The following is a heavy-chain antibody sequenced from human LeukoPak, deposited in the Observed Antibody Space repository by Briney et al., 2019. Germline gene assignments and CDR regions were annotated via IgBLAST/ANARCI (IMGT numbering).Heavy chain of an antibody. CDR3: ARGLMIAVAGTSPFGY. D-gene: IGHD6-19*01. J-gene: IGHJ4*02. V-gene: IGHV1-8*01. CDR2: MNPNSGNT. CDR1: GYTFTSYD. Sequence: ASVKVSCKASGYTFTSYDINWVRQATGQGLEWMGWMNPNSGNTGYAQKFQGRVTMTRNTSISTAYMELRSLRSEDTAVYYCARGLMIAVAGTSPFGYWGQGTLVTVSS.